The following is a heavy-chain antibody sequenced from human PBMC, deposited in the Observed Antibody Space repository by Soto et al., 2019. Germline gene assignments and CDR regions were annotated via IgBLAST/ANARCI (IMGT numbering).Heavy chain of an antibody. D-gene: IGHD3-22*01. CDR1: GFTFSSYA. CDR2: ISGSGGST. V-gene: IGHV3-23*01. J-gene: IGHJ4*02. Sequence: PGGSLRLSCAASGFTFSSYAMSWVRQAPGKGLEWVSAISGSGGSTYYADSVKGRFTISRDNSKNTLYLQMNSLRAEDTAVYYCAKDLEDYEDSSGYYQRGFYYWGQGTLVTVSS. CDR3: AKDLEDYEDSSGYYQRGFYY.